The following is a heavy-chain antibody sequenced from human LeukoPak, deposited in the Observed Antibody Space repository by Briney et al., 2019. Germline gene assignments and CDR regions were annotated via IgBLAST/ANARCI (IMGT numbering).Heavy chain of an antibody. D-gene: IGHD2-2*01. V-gene: IGHV4-34*01. CDR3: AGDKYCSSTSCYEGAYYYDGMDV. J-gene: IGHJ6*02. Sequence: SETLSLTCAVYGASFSGYYWSWFRQPPGKGLEWLGEINHSGSTTYNPSPKSRVTISVATSKNQVSLKLSSVIAADTAVYYCAGDKYCSSTSCYEGAYYYDGMDVCGQGTTVTVSS. CDR1: GASFSGYY. CDR2: INHSGST.